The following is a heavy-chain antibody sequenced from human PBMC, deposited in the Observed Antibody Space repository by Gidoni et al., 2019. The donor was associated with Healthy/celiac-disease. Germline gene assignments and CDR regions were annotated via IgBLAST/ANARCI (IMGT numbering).Heavy chain of an antibody. Sequence: QVQLVQSGAEVKKPGASVKVSCKASGYTFTSSDINWVRQATGQGLEWMGWMNPNSGNTGYAQKFQGRVTMTRNTSISTAYMELSSLRSEDTAVYYCARSTGQFMITFGLWGMDVWGQGTTVTVSS. D-gene: IGHD3-16*01. V-gene: IGHV1-8*01. CDR1: GYTFTSSD. J-gene: IGHJ6*02. CDR3: ARSTGQFMITFGLWGMDV. CDR2: MNPNSGNT.